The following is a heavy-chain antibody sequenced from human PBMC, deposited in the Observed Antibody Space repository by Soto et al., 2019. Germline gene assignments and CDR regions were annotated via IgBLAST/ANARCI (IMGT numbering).Heavy chain of an antibody. V-gene: IGHV3-23*01. CDR2: ISGSGGST. D-gene: IGHD2-2*01. J-gene: IGHJ5*02. CDR3: ARVPGYCSSTSRYHGPLFCP. Sequence: GGSLRLSCAASGFTFSSYAMSWVRQAPGKGLEWVSAISGSGGSTYYADSVKGRFTISRDNSKNALYLQMNSLRAEDTAVYYCARVPGYCSSTSRYHGPLFCPWAQGTLATVSS. CDR1: GFTFSSYA.